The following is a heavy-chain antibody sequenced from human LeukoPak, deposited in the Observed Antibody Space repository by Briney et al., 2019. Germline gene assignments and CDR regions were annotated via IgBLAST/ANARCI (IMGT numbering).Heavy chain of an antibody. CDR1: GGTFSSYA. CDR2: IIPIFGTA. J-gene: IGHJ6*03. CDR3: ASLGTPFTYYYGSGSPSGYYYMDV. Sequence: GATVKLSCKASGGTFSSYASSWVRQAPGQGLEWMGEIIPIFGTANYAQKFQGRVTLTTDESTSTAHMELSSLRSEDTAVYYCASLGTPFTYYYGSGSPSGYYYMDVWGKGAKVTVSS. V-gene: IGHV1-69*05. D-gene: IGHD3-10*01.